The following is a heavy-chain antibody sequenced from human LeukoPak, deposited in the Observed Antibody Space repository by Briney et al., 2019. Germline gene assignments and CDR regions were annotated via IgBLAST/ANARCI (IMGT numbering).Heavy chain of an antibody. V-gene: IGHV4-34*01. Sequence: SETLSLTCAVYGGSFSGYYWSWIRQPPGKGLEWIGEINHSGSTNYNPSLKSRVTISVDTSKNQFSLKLSSVTAADTAVYYCARDSYSSGWYGYWGQGTLVTVSS. J-gene: IGHJ4*02. CDR1: GGSFSGYY. D-gene: IGHD6-19*01. CDR2: INHSGST. CDR3: ARDSYSSGWYGY.